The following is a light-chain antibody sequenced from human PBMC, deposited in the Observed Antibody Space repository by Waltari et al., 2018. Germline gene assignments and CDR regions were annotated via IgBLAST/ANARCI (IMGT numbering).Light chain of an antibody. V-gene: IGKV3-15*01. J-gene: IGKJ1*01. CDR3: QQYGSSPRT. CDR2: GAS. CDR1: QSVTS. Sequence: EIVMTQSPATLSVSPGAGATLSCRASQSVTSLAWYQQKPGQAPRLLIYGASTRATGIPARFSGSGSGTEFTLTISRLEPEDFAVYYCQQYGSSPRTFGQGTKVEIK.